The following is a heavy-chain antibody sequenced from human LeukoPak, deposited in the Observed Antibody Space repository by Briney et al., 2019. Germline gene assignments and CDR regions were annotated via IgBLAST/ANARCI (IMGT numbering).Heavy chain of an antibody. CDR2: ISYDGSNK. Sequence: PGGSLRLSCAASGFTFSSYAMHWVRQAPGKGLEWVAVISYDGSNKYYADSVKGRFTISRDNSKNTLYLQMNSLRAEDTAVYYCARDPDPYSSSPTSGYFQHWGQGTLVTVSS. CDR3: ARDPDPYSSSPTSGYFQH. V-gene: IGHV3-30*01. J-gene: IGHJ1*01. CDR1: GFTFSSYA. D-gene: IGHD6-6*01.